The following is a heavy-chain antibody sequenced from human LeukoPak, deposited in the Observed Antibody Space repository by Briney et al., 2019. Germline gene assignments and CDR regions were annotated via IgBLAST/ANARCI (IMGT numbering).Heavy chain of an antibody. CDR1: GGSISSSSYY. D-gene: IGHD3-22*01. V-gene: IGHV4-39*01. CDR2: IYYSGST. Sequence: SETLSLTCTVSGGSISSSSYYWGWIRQPPGKGLEWIGSIYYSGSTYYNPSLKSRVTISVDTSKNQFSLKLSSVTAADTAVYYCARGTFSTMIVVVIRGTFDYWGQGTLVTVSS. CDR3: ARGTFSTMIVVVIRGTFDY. J-gene: IGHJ4*02.